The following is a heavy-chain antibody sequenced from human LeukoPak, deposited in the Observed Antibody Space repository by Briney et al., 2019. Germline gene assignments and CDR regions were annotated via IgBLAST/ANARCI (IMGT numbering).Heavy chain of an antibody. J-gene: IGHJ3*01. CDR1: GFSFGDCY. D-gene: IGHD5-18*01. CDR2: IGGSGADT. V-gene: IGHV3-11*06. CDR3: TRDWILGSLPLAFDV. Sequence: GGSLRLSCAASGFSFGDCYMSWFRQAPGKGPEWLSYIGGSGADTNYADSVKGRFTTSRDNAKSSLYLQMNSLRADDTAMYFCTRDWILGSLPLAFDVWGQGTMVTAYS.